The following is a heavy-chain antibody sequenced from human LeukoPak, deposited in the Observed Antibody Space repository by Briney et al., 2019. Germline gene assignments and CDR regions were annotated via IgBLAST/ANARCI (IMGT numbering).Heavy chain of an antibody. CDR3: ARVEYSSGWYFDY. CDR1: GYSISSGSY. J-gene: IGHJ4*02. D-gene: IGHD6-19*01. V-gene: IGHV4-38-2*01. Sequence: KPSETLSLTCAVSGYSISSGSYRGCIRQPPGRGLGGICIIYTSGNTYYNPSLKGRVTISIDTSKNPLSLKLSSVTAADTAVYYCARVEYSSGWYFDYWGQGTLVTVSS. CDR2: IYTSGNT.